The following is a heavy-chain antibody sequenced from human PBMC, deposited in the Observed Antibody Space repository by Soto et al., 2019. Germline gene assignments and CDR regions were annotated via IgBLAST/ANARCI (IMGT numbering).Heavy chain of an antibody. Sequence: PGGSLRLSCAASGFTFDYYGMHWVREDTGKGLEWVSGISWNSGSIGYADSVKGRFTISRDNAKNSLYLQMNSLRAEDTALYYCAKDIGAYDSSGSSNWGQGTLVSV. J-gene: IGHJ4*02. CDR1: GFTFDYYG. CDR2: ISWNSGSI. V-gene: IGHV3-9*01. CDR3: AKDIGAYDSSGSSN. D-gene: IGHD3-22*01.